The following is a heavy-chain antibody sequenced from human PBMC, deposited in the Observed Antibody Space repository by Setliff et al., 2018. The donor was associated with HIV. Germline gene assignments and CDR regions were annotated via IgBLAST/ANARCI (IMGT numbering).Heavy chain of an antibody. CDR1: GGSIRSHY. V-gene: IGHV4-59*11. Sequence: SETLSLTCTVSGGSIRSHYWSWIREPPGKGLEWIGYIYYSGSTNYNPPLKSRVTISVDTSKNQFSLRLSSVTAADTAVYYCARGPRQLLKGAAAYFDYWGQGILVTVSS. D-gene: IGHD5-18*01. J-gene: IGHJ4*02. CDR3: ARGPRQLLKGAAAYFDY. CDR2: IYYSGST.